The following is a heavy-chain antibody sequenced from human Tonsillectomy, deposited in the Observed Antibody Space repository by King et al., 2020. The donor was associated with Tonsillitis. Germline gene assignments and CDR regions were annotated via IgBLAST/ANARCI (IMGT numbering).Heavy chain of an antibody. V-gene: IGHV3-23*01. CDR2: ISGIGDYT. J-gene: IGHJ4*02. D-gene: IGHD3-10*01. CDR3: AKGMVRGVIPYYFDY. CDR1: GFTFSTYA. Sequence: DVQLLESGGGLVQPGGSLRLSCVASGFTFSTYAMSWVRQAPGKGLEWVSTISGIGDYTYYADSVKGRFTISRDNSKNTLFVHMNSLRAEDTAIYYCAKGMVRGVIPYYFDYWGQGTLVTVSS.